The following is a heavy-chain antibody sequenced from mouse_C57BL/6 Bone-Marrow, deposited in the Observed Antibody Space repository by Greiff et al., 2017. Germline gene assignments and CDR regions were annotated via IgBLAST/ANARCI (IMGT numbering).Heavy chain of an antibody. V-gene: IGHV5-12*01. CDR1: GFTFSDYY. CDR3: ARHGHYSAFAY. CDR2: ISNGGGST. J-gene: IGHJ3*01. D-gene: IGHD2-12*01. Sequence: EVKLVESGRGLVQPGGSLKLSCAASGFTFSDYYMYWVRQTPEKRLEWVACISNGGGSTYYPDTVKGRFTISRDNAKNTLYLQMSRLKSEDTAMYYCARHGHYSAFAYWGQGTLVTVSA.